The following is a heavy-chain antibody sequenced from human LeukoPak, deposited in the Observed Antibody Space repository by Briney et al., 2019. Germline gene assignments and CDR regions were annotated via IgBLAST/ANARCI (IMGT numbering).Heavy chain of an antibody. D-gene: IGHD3-16*01. CDR3: ARIAAPGRWGFGC. Sequence: GGSLRLSCVASGFTVNSLSWVRQAPGKGLEWVSIINSDGSPDYADSVRGRFTMSADNSKNIFYLHMSSLTAEDTAVYFCARIAAPGRWGFGCWGQGALVSVSS. CDR1: GFTVNS. V-gene: IGHV3-66*01. J-gene: IGHJ4*02. CDR2: INSDGSP.